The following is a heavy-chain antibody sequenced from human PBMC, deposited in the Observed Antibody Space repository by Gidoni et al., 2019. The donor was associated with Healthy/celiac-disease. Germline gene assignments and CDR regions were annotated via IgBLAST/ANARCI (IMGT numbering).Heavy chain of an antibody. V-gene: IGHV3-23*01. Sequence: EVQLLESGGGLVQPGGSLRLSCAASGFTFSSYAMSWVRQAPGKGLEWVSAISGSGGSTYYADSVKGRFTISRDNSKNTLYLQMNSLRAEDTAVYYCAKDGAYCGGDCYPHAFDIWGQGTMVTVSS. CDR2: ISGSGGST. CDR3: AKDGAYCGGDCYPHAFDI. CDR1: GFTFSSYA. J-gene: IGHJ3*02. D-gene: IGHD2-21*02.